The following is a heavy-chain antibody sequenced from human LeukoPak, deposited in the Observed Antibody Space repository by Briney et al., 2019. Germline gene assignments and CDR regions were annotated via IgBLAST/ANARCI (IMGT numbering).Heavy chain of an antibody. V-gene: IGHV3-74*01. CDR3: ASSSYSSRSLDY. CDR1: GFTFSNYA. J-gene: IGHJ4*02. CDR2: INSDESST. Sequence: GGSLRLSCAASGFTFSNYAMGWVRQAPGKGLVWVSRINSDESSTSYADSVKGRLTISRDNAKNTLYLEMNSLRAEDTAVYYCASSSYSSRSLDYWGQGTLVTVSS. D-gene: IGHD6-13*01.